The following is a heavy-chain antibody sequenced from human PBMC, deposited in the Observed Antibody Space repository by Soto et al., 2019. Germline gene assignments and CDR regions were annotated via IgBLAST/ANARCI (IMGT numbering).Heavy chain of an antibody. CDR1: GFTFSSYA. CDR2: ISGSGGST. J-gene: IGHJ6*03. Sequence: EVQLLESGGGLVQPGGSLRLSCAASGFTFSSYAMSWVRQAPGKGLEWVSAISGSGGSTYYADSVKGRFTISRDNSKNTLYLQMNSLRAEDTAVYYCAKTKYQLPYYYSYYMDVWGKGTTVTVSS. D-gene: IGHD2-2*01. CDR3: AKTKYQLPYYYSYYMDV. V-gene: IGHV3-23*01.